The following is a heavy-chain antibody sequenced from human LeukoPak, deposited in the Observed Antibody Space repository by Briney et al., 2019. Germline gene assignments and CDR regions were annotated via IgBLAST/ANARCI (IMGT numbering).Heavy chain of an antibody. CDR3: AKDRGRATIFGVVDF. Sequence: GGSLRLSCAASGFTFTSYGMHWVRQAPGKGLEWVAFIRYDGSNKYYADSVKGRFTISRDNSKNTLYLQMNSLRAEDTAVYYCAKDRGRATIFGVVDFWGQGTLVTVSS. D-gene: IGHD3-3*01. J-gene: IGHJ4*02. V-gene: IGHV3-30*02. CDR2: IRYDGSNK. CDR1: GFTFTSYG.